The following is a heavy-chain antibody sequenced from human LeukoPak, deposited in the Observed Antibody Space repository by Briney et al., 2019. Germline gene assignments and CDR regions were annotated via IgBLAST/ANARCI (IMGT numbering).Heavy chain of an antibody. J-gene: IGHJ4*02. Sequence: GGSLRLSCAASGFTFSSYSMNWVRQAPGKGLEWVASISSSSSYIYYADSVKGRFTISRDNAKNSLYLQMNSLRAEDTAVYYCATGYSYGTSFDYWGQGTLVTVSS. CDR2: ISSSSSYI. D-gene: IGHD5-18*01. V-gene: IGHV3-21*01. CDR1: GFTFSSYS. CDR3: ATGYSYGTSFDY.